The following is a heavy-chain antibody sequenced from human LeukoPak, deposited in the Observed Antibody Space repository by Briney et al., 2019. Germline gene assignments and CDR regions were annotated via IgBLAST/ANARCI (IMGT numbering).Heavy chain of an antibody. D-gene: IGHD6-13*01. CDR3: ARSSRGAAAGFDF. J-gene: IGHJ4*02. Sequence: SETLSLTCAVYGGSFSGYYWSWIRQPPGKGLEWIGYIYYSGSTNYNPSLNSRVIISVDTSKNQFSLKLSSVTAADTAVYYCARSSRGAAAGFDFWGQGTLVTVSS. CDR1: GGSFSGYY. V-gene: IGHV4-59*01. CDR2: IYYSGST.